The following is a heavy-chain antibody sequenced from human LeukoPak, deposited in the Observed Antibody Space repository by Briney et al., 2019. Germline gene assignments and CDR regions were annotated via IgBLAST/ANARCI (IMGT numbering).Heavy chain of an antibody. CDR3: ASEGGIGGLTDFWSGYHSPPYYFDY. D-gene: IGHD3-3*01. Sequence: SVKDSCKASGGTFSSYAISWVRQAPGQGLEWMGGIIPIFGTANYAQKFQGRVTITTDESTSTAYMELSSLRSEDTAVYYCASEGGIGGLTDFWSGYHSPPYYFDYWGQGTLVAVSS. CDR2: IIPIFGTA. CDR1: GGTFSSYA. J-gene: IGHJ4*02. V-gene: IGHV1-69*05.